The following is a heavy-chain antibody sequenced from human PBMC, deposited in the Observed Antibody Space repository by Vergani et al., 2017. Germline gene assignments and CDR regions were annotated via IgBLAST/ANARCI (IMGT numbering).Heavy chain of an antibody. V-gene: IGHV3-9*01. CDR3: AKDGYSSGWYLDY. CDR1: GFTFSDYY. Sequence: VQLVESGGGLVKPGGSLRLSCAASGFTFSDYYMSWIRQAPGKGLEWVSGISWNSGSIGYADSVKGRFTISRDNAKNSLYLQMNSLRAEDTALYYCAKDGYSSGWYLDYWGQGTLVTVSS. CDR2: ISWNSGSI. J-gene: IGHJ4*02. D-gene: IGHD6-19*01.